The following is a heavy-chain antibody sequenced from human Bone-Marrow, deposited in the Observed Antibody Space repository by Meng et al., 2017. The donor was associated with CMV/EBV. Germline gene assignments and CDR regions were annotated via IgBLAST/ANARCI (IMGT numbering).Heavy chain of an antibody. V-gene: IGHV4-39*07. CDR3: APRYCSSTRCSRTFEI. Sequence: SETLSLTCTVSGGSISSSTYYWGWIRQPPGKGLEWIGSIYYSGSTYYNPSLKSRLTISVDMSKNQFSLQLTSVTAADTAVYYCAPRYCSSTRCSRTFEIWGQGTMVTVSS. D-gene: IGHD2-2*01. J-gene: IGHJ3*02. CDR1: GGSISSSTYY. CDR2: IYYSGST.